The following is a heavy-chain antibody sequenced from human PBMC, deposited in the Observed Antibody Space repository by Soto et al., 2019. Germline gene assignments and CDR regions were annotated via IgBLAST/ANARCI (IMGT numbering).Heavy chain of an antibody. D-gene: IGHD3-10*01. J-gene: IGHJ5*02. CDR1: GNTFTSYD. CDR3: ARGRASGSYYLLDP. V-gene: IGHV1-8*01. CDR2: INPNSGNI. Sequence: PPASVKVSCKASGNTFTSYDINWVRQATGHGLEWMGWINPNSGNIGYAQKFQGRVTMTRDTAIRTAYMEVSRLRSDDTAVYYCARGRASGSYYLLDPWGQGTLVTVSS.